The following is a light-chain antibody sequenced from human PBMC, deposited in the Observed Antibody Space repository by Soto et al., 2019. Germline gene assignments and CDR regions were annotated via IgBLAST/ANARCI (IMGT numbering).Light chain of an antibody. CDR1: QSVSRY. Sequence: EIVLTQSPATLSLSPGERATLSCSASQSVSRYLAWYQQKPGQAPRLLIYDASNRATGIPARFSGSGSGTDFTLTISSLEPEDLAVYYCQQRGNRPPWTFGQGTKVDIK. CDR3: QQRGNRPPWT. V-gene: IGKV3-11*01. CDR2: DAS. J-gene: IGKJ1*01.